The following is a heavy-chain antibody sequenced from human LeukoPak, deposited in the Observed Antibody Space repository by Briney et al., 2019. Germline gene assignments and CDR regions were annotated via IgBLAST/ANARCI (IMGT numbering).Heavy chain of an antibody. V-gene: IGHV1-69*04. CDR3: ARDSGVGNHYYYGMDV. J-gene: IGHJ6*02. CDR2: IIPILGIA. D-gene: IGHD3-3*01. CDR1: GGTFSSYA. Sequence: SVKVSCKASGGTFSSYAISWVRQAPGQGLEWMGRIIPILGIANYAQKFQGRVTITAGKSTSTAYMELSSLRSEDTAVYYRARDSGVGNHYYYGMDVWGQGTTVTVSS.